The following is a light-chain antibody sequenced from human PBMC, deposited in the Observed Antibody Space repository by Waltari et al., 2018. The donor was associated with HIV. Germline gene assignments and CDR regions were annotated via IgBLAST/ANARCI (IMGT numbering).Light chain of an antibody. V-gene: IGKV3-15*01. CDR2: GAS. Sequence: TQSPATLSVSPGGRATPFCRGSSTVGKNLTWYQLRPGQPPRRLIFGASVRASGVPARFSGAGYGTSFTLTIYNLQAEDFATYYCQQYDDWWTFGQGTTVDVK. J-gene: IGKJ1*01. CDR3: QQYDDWWT. CDR1: STVGKN.